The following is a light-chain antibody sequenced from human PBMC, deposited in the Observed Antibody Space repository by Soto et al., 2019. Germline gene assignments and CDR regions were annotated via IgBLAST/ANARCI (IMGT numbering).Light chain of an antibody. V-gene: IGLV2-14*01. J-gene: IGLJ3*02. CDR3: SSYTSSSAVV. CDR2: GVS. Sequence: QSALTQPASVSGSPGQSITISCTGTSSDVGGYKFVSWYQQHPGKAPKLMIYGVSNRPSGVADRFSGSKSGNTASLTISGLQDEDEAYYYCSSYTSSSAVVFGGGTKLTVL. CDR1: SSDVGGYKF.